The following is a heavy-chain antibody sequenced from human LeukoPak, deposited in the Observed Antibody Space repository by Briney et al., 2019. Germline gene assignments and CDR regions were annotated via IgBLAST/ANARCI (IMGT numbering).Heavy chain of an antibody. D-gene: IGHD3-22*01. CDR1: GFTFSSYA. J-gene: IGHJ1*01. V-gene: IGHV3-30-3*01. CDR2: ISYDGSNK. CDR3: AREFYDSSGYPMPEYFQH. Sequence: GGSLRLSCAASGFTFSSYAMRWVRQAPGKGREWVAVISYDGSNKYYADSVKGRFTISRDNSKNTLYLQMNSLRAEDTAVYYCAREFYDSSGYPMPEYFQHWGQGTLVTVSS.